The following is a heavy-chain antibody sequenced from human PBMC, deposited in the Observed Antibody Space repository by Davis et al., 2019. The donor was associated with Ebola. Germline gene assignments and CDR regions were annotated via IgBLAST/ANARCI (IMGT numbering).Heavy chain of an antibody. D-gene: IGHD2-2*01. V-gene: IGHV4-59*12. CDR2: IYYSGST. CDR1: GGSISSYY. Sequence: PSETLSLTCTVSGGSISSYYWSWIRQPPGKGLEWIGYIYYSGSTNYNPSLKSRVTISVDTSKNQFSLKLSSVTAADTAVYYCAKTSNDIVVVPAAPKGVAFDIWGQGTMVTVSS. CDR3: AKTSNDIVVVPAAPKGVAFDI. J-gene: IGHJ3*02.